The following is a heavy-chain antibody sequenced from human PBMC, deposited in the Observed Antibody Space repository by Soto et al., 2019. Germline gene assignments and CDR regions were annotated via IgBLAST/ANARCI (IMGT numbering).Heavy chain of an antibody. CDR1: GFTFSSYA. CDR3: AKRGDFWSGYYTGTSGAFDI. CDR2: ISGSGGST. Sequence: GGSLRLSCAASGFTFSSYAMSWVRQAPGKGLEWVSAISGSGGSTYYADSVKGRFTISRDNSKKTLYLQMNSLRAEDTAVYYCAKRGDFWSGYYTGTSGAFDIWGQGTMVNVSS. J-gene: IGHJ3*02. D-gene: IGHD3-3*01. V-gene: IGHV3-23*01.